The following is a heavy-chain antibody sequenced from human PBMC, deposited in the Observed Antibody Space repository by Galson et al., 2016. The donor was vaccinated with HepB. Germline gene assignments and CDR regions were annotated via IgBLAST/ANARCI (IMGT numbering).Heavy chain of an antibody. D-gene: IGHD3-10*01. Sequence: SLRLSCAASGFTSSSYSMNWVRQAPGKGLEWVSYIRSSSNTIYYADSVKGRFTISRDNAKNSLFLQMKSLRDEDTAVYYCARDFWFGLGRKYGMDVWGQGTTVTVSS. CDR1: GFTSSSYS. J-gene: IGHJ6*02. CDR2: IRSSSNTI. CDR3: ARDFWFGLGRKYGMDV. V-gene: IGHV3-48*02.